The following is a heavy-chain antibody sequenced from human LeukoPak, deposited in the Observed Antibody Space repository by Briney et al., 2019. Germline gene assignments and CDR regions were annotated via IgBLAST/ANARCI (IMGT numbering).Heavy chain of an antibody. CDR2: IIPIFGTA. CDR1: GYTFTSYD. D-gene: IGHD3-10*01. CDR3: AGYYYGSGSYYRDY. J-gene: IGHJ4*02. V-gene: IGHV1-69*13. Sequence: GASVKVSCKASGYTFTSYDINWVRQATGQGLEWMGGIIPIFGTANYAQKFQGRVTITADESTSTAYMELSSLRSEDTAVYYCAGYYYGSGSYYRDYWGQGTLVTVSS.